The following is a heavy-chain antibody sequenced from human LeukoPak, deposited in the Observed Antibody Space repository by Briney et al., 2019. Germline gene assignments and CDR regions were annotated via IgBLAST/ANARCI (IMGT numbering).Heavy chain of an antibody. CDR2: INPNSGGT. J-gene: IGHJ4*02. CDR3: ARDRGTWDQPIYYFDY. V-gene: IGHV1-2*02. Sequence: GASVKVSCKASGYTFTGYYIHWVRQATGQGLEWMGWINPNSGGTNYAQKFQGRVTMTRDTSISTVSLDVSSLRSEDTAIYYCARDRGTWDQPIYYFDYWGQGTLVTVSS. CDR1: GYTFTGYY. D-gene: IGHD1-1*01.